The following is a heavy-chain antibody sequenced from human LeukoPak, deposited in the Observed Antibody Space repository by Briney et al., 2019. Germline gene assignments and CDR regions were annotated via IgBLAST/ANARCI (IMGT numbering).Heavy chain of an antibody. V-gene: IGHV3-21*01. CDR2: IGSSTTSHI. CDR1: GFTFSDYS. J-gene: IGHJ4*02. D-gene: IGHD4-11*01. Sequence: GSLRLSCAASGFTFSDYSMNWVRQAPGKGLEWLSCIGSSTTSHIYYADSVKGRFTISRDNAKNSLYLQMNGLRPEDTAVYYCARDRSNSRDLDNWGQGTLVTVSS. CDR3: ARDRSNSRDLDN.